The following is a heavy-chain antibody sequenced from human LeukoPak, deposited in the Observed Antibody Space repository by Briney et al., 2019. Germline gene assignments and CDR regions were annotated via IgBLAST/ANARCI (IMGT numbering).Heavy chain of an antibody. CDR1: GYTFTGYY. D-gene: IGHD2-15*01. CDR3: ATSPGSPLYYSYMDV. J-gene: IGHJ6*03. Sequence: ASVKVSCKTSGYTFTGYYIHWVRQAPGQGLEWMGWSSPNSGGTQYAPKFQGRVTMTSDTSISTVYMDLTSLKSDDTAVFYCATSPGSPLYYSYMDVWGEGTPVTVSS. CDR2: SSPNSGGT. V-gene: IGHV1-2*02.